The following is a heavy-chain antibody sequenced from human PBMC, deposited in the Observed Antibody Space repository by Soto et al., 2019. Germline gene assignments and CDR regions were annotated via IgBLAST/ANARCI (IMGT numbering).Heavy chain of an antibody. J-gene: IGHJ6*02. CDR2: ISGSGGST. Sequence: GGSLRLSCAASGFTFSSYAMSWVRQAPGKGLEWVSAISGSGGSTYYADSVKGRFTISRDNSKNTLYLQMNSLRAEDTAVYYCAKHFHCSSTSCYASVLYYYYGMDVWGQGTTVTVSS. CDR3: AKHFHCSSTSCYASVLYYYYGMDV. D-gene: IGHD2-2*01. CDR1: GFTFSSYA. V-gene: IGHV3-23*01.